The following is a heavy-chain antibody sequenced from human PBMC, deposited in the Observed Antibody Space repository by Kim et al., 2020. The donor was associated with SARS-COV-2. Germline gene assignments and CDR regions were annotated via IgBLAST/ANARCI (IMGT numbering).Heavy chain of an antibody. V-gene: IGHV3-11*01. CDR3: ARSGNGYNAFGI. Sequence: GGSLRLSCAASGLSFSDSYMNWVHQAPGKGLEWLSFISTRGESIFYADSVKGRFTISRDNAKNSLYLQMNYLRDEDMAVYYCARSGNGYNAFGIWGQGVLVTVSS. J-gene: IGHJ4*02. CDR1: GLSFSDSY. D-gene: IGHD5-12*01. CDR2: ISTRGESI.